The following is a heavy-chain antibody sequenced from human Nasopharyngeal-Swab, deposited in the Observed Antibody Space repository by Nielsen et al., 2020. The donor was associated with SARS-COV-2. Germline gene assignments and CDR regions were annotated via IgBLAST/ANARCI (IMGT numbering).Heavy chain of an antibody. CDR1: GFTFSSYS. CDR2: ISSSSSTI. CDR3: ARDRATPSPGYYYYGMDV. Sequence: GGSLRRSCAASGFTFSSYSMNWVRQAPGKGLEWVSYISSSSSTIYYADSVKGRFTISRDNAKNSLYLQMNSLRAEDTAVYYCARDRATPSPGYYYYGMDVWGQGTTVTVSS. J-gene: IGHJ6*02. V-gene: IGHV3-48*04.